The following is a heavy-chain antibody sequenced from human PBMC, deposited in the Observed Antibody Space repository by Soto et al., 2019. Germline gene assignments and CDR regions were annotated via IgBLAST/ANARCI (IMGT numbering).Heavy chain of an antibody. J-gene: IGHJ5*02. CDR3: SKMPRYCSSTSCSPPARFAP. CDR1: GFTFSSYA. V-gene: IGHV3-23*01. D-gene: IGHD2-2*01. CDR2: ISGSGGST. Sequence: HPGGSLRLSCAASGFTFSSYAMSWVRQAPGKGLEWVSAISGSGGSTYYADSVKGRFTISRDNSKNTLYLQMNSLRAEDTAVYYCSKMPRYCSSTSCSPPARFAPWGQGT.